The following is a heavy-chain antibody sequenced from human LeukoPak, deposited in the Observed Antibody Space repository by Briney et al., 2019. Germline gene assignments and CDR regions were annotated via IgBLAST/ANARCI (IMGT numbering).Heavy chain of an antibody. CDR3: ARSRQWLVSPFDY. J-gene: IGHJ4*02. Sequence: GGSLRLSCAASGFTFNDYGMSWVRQAPGKGLEWVSGINWNGGRTGYADSMKGRFIISRDNAKNSLYLQMNSLRAEDTALYYCARSRQWLVSPFDYWGQGTLVTVSS. V-gene: IGHV3-20*04. D-gene: IGHD6-19*01. CDR1: GFTFNDYG. CDR2: INWNGGRT.